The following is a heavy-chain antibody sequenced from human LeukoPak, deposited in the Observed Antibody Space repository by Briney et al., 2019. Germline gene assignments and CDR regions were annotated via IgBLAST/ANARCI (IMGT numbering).Heavy chain of an antibody. D-gene: IGHD1-1*01. Sequence: SQTLSLTCAISGDSVSSNSAAWNWITQSPSRGLEWLGRRYYRSKWYNDNAVSVKGRIAINPDTSKNQFSLQLNSVTPEDTAVYYCAREIRPNGNAFDIWGQGTMVTVSS. V-gene: IGHV6-1*01. J-gene: IGHJ3*02. CDR1: GDSVSSNSAA. CDR2: RYYRSKWYN. CDR3: AREIRPNGNAFDI.